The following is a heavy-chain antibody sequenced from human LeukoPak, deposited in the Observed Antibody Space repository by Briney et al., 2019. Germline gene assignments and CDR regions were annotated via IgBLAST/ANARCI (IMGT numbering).Heavy chain of an antibody. D-gene: IGHD3-22*01. V-gene: IGHV4-34*01. J-gene: IGHJ4*02. CDR3: ARGRSDYLRYYFDH. Sequence: TETLSLTCAVYGGSFSGYYWSWIRQPPGKGREWIGEINQSGSTNYNPSLKSRVTISVDTSKNRFSLKLSSVTAADTAVYYCARGRSDYLRYYFDHWGQGTLVTVSS. CDR1: GGSFSGYY. CDR2: INQSGST.